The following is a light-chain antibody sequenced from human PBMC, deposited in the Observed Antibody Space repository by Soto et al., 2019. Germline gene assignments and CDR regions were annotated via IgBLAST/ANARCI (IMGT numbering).Light chain of an antibody. J-gene: IGKJ2*01. Sequence: EIVLTQSPGTLSLSPGERATLSCRASQSVSTNYLAWYQQKPDQAPRLLIYGASRRATGIPDRFSGSGSGTDFTLIVSRLEPEDFAVYYCQQHGSSPETFGQGTKLEIK. CDR2: GAS. CDR3: QQHGSSPET. V-gene: IGKV3-20*01. CDR1: QSVSTNY.